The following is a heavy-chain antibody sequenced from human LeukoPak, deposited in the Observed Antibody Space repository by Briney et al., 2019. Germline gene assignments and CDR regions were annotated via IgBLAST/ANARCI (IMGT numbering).Heavy chain of an antibody. CDR1: GYSFTSYW. CDR3: VRLIPSGFGELFSSFDY. J-gene: IGHJ4*02. D-gene: IGHD3-10*01. V-gene: IGHV5-51*01. Sequence: GESLKISCKGSGYSFTSYWIGWVRQMPGKGLEWMGIIYPGDSDTRYSPSFQGQVTISADKSISTAYLQWSSLKASDTAMYYCVRLIPSGFGELFSSFDYWGQGTLVTVSS. CDR2: IYPGDSDT.